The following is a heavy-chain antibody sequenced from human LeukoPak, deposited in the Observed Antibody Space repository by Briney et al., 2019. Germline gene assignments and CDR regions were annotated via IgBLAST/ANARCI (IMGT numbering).Heavy chain of an antibody. CDR3: ATWRLEMQPWGTSQM. CDR2: ITTSSGYI. J-gene: IGHJ4*02. CDR1: GFTFCNYH. V-gene: IGHV3-21*01. D-gene: IGHD3-16*01. Sequence: GGSLRLSCVASGFTFCNYHMNWVRQAPGKGLEWVSSITTSSGYIYYSDSVRGLFTISRDHAKNSLYLQMSNLRVEDTAVYFCATWRLEMQPWGTSQMWGQGTRVTVSS.